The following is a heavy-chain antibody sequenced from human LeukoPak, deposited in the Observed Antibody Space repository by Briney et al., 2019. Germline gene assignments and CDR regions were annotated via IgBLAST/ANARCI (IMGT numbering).Heavy chain of an antibody. J-gene: IGHJ5*02. Sequence: PGGSLRLSCAASGFTLTSQALSWVRQAPGKGLEWVSSFTGSAGNIHYADSVKGRFTLSRDTSKETMYLQMNSLRADDTAIYYCAAGGGNTFNPWGQGTLVTVSS. D-gene: IGHD1/OR15-1a*01. CDR2: FTGSAGNI. CDR1: GFTLTSQA. V-gene: IGHV3-23*01. CDR3: AAGGGNTFNP.